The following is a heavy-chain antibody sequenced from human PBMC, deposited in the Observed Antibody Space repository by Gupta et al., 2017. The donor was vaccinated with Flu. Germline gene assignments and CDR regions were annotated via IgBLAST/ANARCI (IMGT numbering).Heavy chain of an antibody. Sequence: EMQLLASGGDLVQPGASLRTSCTASGFAFRSYAINWVRQAPGKGLEWVSGMSGSGAGTYYADSVKGRFTISRDNSNNTVNLQMNSLRAEDTAVYYCAKARSEVVLAAANYWGQGTLVTVSS. D-gene: IGHD2-15*01. CDR2: MSGSGAGT. V-gene: IGHV3-23*01. CDR1: GFAFRSYA. J-gene: IGHJ4*02. CDR3: AKARSEVVLAAANY.